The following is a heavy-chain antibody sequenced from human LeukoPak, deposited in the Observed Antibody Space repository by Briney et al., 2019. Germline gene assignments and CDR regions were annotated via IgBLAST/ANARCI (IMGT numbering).Heavy chain of an antibody. D-gene: IGHD3-3*01. CDR3: ARVVDVRYYDFWSGYVHDAFDI. CDR2: IYYSGST. V-gene: IGHV4-39*07. Sequence: SETLSLTCTVSGGSISSSSYYWGWIRQPPGKGLEWIGSIYYSGSTYYNPSLKSRVTISVDTSKNQFSLKLSSVTAADTAVYYCARVVDVRYYDFWSGYVHDAFDIWGQGTIVTVSS. CDR1: GGSISSSSYY. J-gene: IGHJ3*02.